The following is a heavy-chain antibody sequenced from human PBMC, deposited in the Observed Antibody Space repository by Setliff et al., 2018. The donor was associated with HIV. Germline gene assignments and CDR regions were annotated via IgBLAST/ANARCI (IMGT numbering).Heavy chain of an antibody. D-gene: IGHD3-10*01. CDR1: GSSITTTYF. Sequence: ETLSLTCDFSGSSITTTYFWAWIRLPPGKGLEWVGSHYHDGTSFYNPSLKSRVTVSLDTSKNQFSLKLQSMTAADTAVYYCARRAGNWGLNWFDPWGQGTQVTV. CDR3: ARRAGNWGLNWFDP. V-gene: IGHV4-38-2*01. CDR2: HYHDGTS. J-gene: IGHJ5*02.